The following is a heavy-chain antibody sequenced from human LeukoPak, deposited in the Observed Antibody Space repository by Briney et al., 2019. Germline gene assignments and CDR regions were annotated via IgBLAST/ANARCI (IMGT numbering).Heavy chain of an antibody. CDR3: AKSSPAVLAAGYFDY. CDR2: ISGSSGST. CDR1: GFTFSSYA. Sequence: GGSLRLSCAASGFTFSSYAMSWVRQAPGKGLEWVSAISGSSGSTYYADSVKGRFTISRDNSKNTLYLQMNSLRAEDTAVYYCAKSSPAVLAAGYFDYWGQGTLVTVSS. J-gene: IGHJ4*02. D-gene: IGHD6-13*01. V-gene: IGHV3-23*01.